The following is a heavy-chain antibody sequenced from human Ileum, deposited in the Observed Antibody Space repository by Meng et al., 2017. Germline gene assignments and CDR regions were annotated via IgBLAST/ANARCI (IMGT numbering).Heavy chain of an antibody. CDR1: GGSVSSNIAA. V-gene: IGHV6-1*01. Sequence: QVQLYPSGPGLVKPSQPLSLTWAVSGGSVSSNIAAWNWIRQSPLRGLEWLGRTYYRSKWYSEYAVSVKSRISITPDTSKNQFSLQMNSVTPEDTAVYYCASGSGSLDYWGPGTLVTVSS. CDR3: ASGSGSLDY. D-gene: IGHD3-3*01. J-gene: IGHJ4*02. CDR2: TYYRSKWYS.